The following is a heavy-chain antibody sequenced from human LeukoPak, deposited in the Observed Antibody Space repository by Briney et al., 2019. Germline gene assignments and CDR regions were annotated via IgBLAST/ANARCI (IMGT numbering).Heavy chain of an antibody. CDR1: GFTFSTHA. D-gene: IGHD3-3*01. V-gene: IGHV3-30*02. J-gene: IGHJ4*02. Sequence: GGSLRLSCAASGFTFSTHAMLWVRQAPGKGLDWVAFVWADGSDQEYADSVKGRFTISRDNSKKTMYLQMNSLRAEDTAVYYCAKDGVGFLDYWGQGTLVTVSS. CDR3: AKDGVGFLDY. CDR2: VWADGSDQ.